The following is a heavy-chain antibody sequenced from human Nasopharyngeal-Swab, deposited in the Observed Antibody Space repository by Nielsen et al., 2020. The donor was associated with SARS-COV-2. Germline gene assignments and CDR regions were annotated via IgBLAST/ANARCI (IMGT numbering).Heavy chain of an antibody. CDR1: GVIFIKYW. J-gene: IGHJ4*02. V-gene: IGHV3-74*01. CDR3: VKHQGSSSDQ. CDR2: VNQDGSRT. Sequence: GESLKISCVASGVIFIKYWMHWVRQAPGKGLVWVSRVNQDGSRTDYADSVRGRFTISRDNAKNTLYLQMNSLRVEDTAVYYCVKHQGSSSDQWGQGTLVTVSS.